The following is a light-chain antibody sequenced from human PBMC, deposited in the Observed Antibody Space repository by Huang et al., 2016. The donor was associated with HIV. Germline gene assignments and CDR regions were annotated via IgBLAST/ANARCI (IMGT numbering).Light chain of an antibody. Sequence: DIQLTQSPSSLSVYVGDRVTVTCRASQSIGRLLNWYQQEPGKAPKLLIYGASTLQSGVPSRFSGSGSGTHFTLTINTVQPEDSGTFLCQQGYSTPWTFGQGTKLEI. V-gene: IGKV1-39*01. J-gene: IGKJ1*01. CDR2: GAS. CDR1: QSIGRL. CDR3: QQGYSTPWT.